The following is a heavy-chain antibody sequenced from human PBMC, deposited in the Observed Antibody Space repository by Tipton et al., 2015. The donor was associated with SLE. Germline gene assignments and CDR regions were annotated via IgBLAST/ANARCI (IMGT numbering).Heavy chain of an antibody. D-gene: IGHD3-3*01. Sequence: GLVKPSETLSLTCTVSGYSISSGYYWGWIRQPPGKGLEWIGSIYHSGSTYYNPSLKSRVTISVDTSKNQFSLKLSSVTAADTAVYYCARTDFWSGYSYYWGQGTLVTVSS. CDR1: GYSISSGYY. J-gene: IGHJ4*02. V-gene: IGHV4-38-2*02. CDR3: ARTDFWSGYSYY. CDR2: IYHSGST.